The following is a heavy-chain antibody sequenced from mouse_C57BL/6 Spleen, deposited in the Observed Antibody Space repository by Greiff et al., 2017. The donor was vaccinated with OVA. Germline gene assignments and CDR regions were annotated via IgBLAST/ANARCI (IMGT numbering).Heavy chain of an antibody. J-gene: IGHJ4*01. Sequence: QVQLQQSGAELARPGASVKLSCKASGYTFTSYGISWVKQRTGQGLEWIGEIYPRSGNTYYNEKFKGKATLTADKSSSTAYMELRSLTSEDSAVYFWARSGDGYWGQGTSVTVSS. CDR3: ARSGDGY. D-gene: IGHD2-3*01. V-gene: IGHV1-81*01. CDR2: IYPRSGNT. CDR1: GYTFTSYG.